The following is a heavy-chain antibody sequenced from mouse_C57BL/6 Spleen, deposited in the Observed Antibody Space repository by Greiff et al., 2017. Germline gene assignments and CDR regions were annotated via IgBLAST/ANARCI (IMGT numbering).Heavy chain of an antibody. D-gene: IGHD2-4*01. Sequence: EVQLVQSEGGLVQPGSSMKLSCTASGFTFTDYYMAWVRQVPGKGLEWVANINCDGSSTYYLDSLKSRFIISRDNAKNILYRQMSSVNSEDTSTYSCARHIYYDYLDYWGQGTTLTVSS. CDR1: GFTFTDYY. CDR2: INCDGSST. V-gene: IGHV5-16*01. CDR3: ARHIYYDYLDY. J-gene: IGHJ2*01.